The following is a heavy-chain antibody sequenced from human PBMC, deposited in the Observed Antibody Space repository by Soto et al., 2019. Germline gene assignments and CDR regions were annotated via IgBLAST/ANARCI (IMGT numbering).Heavy chain of an antibody. J-gene: IGHJ6*03. D-gene: IGHD3-3*01. CDR3: ARSAPPPRNYDFWSGYPPYYYYMDV. Sequence: SETLSLTCTVSGGSISSYYWSWIRQPPGKGLEWIGYIYYSGSTNYNPSLKSRVTISVDTSKNQFSLKLSSVTAADTAVYYCARSAPPPRNYDFWSGYPPYYYYMDVWGKGTTVTVSS. V-gene: IGHV4-59*08. CDR2: IYYSGST. CDR1: GGSISSYY.